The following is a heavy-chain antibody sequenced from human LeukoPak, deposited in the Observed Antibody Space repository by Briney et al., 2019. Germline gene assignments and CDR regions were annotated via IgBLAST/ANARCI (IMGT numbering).Heavy chain of an antibody. CDR1: GGSISIYY. D-gene: IGHD1-26*01. CDR3: TRDRELGV. J-gene: IGHJ6*02. Sequence: SETLSLTCTVSGGSISIYYWSWVRQPPGKGLEWIGYIYDSGSTNYNPSLKSRVTISVDTSQNQFSLKLSSVTAADTAVYYCTRDRELGVWGQGTTVTVSS. CDR2: IYDSGST. V-gene: IGHV4-59*01.